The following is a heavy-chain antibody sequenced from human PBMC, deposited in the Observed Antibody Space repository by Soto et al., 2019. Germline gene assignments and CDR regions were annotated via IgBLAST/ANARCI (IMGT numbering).Heavy chain of an antibody. CDR3: ARIHPGDF. CDR2: MNPNSGNT. V-gene: IGHV1-8*01. J-gene: IGHJ4*02. CDR1: GYTFTTYD. Sequence: QVQLVQSGAEVKKPGASVKVSCKASGYTFTTYDIHWVRKATGQGLEWMGWMNPNSGNTGFAQKFRGRLTMTRDTSTGTAYMELGSLTSEDTAMYYCARIHPGDFWGQGTLVTVSS. D-gene: IGHD3-16*01.